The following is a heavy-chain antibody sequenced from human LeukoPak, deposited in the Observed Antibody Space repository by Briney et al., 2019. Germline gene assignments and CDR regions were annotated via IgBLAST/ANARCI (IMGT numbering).Heavy chain of an antibody. V-gene: IGHV4-4*07. CDR1: GGSISSYY. Sequence: SETLSLTCTVSGGSISSYYWSWVRQPAGKGLEWIGRIYTSGSTNYNPSLKSRVTMSVDTSKNQFSLQLSSVTAADTAVYYCARLVWLGESPGSWFDSWGQGTLVTVSS. D-gene: IGHD3-10*01. CDR3: ARLVWLGESPGSWFDS. J-gene: IGHJ5*01. CDR2: IYTSGST.